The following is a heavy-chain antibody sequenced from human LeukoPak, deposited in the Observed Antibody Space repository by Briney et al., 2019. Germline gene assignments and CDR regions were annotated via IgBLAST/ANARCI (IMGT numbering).Heavy chain of an antibody. J-gene: IGHJ6*02. Sequence: ASVKVSCKASGYIFTNYDINWVRQATGQGPEWMAWMNPNSGNTGYAQKFQGRITLTRDTSISTAYMELSSLTSEDTAVYYCARGPILVRGVIMADSVGGLDAWGQGTTVTVSS. D-gene: IGHD3-10*01. CDR1: GYIFTNYD. V-gene: IGHV1-8*01. CDR2: MNPNSGNT. CDR3: ARGPILVRGVIMADSVGGLDA.